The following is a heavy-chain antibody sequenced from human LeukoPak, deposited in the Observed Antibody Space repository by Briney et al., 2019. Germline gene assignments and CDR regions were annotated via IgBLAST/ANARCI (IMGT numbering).Heavy chain of an antibody. Sequence: SQTLSLTCTVSGGSISSGDYYWSWIRQPPGKGLEWIGYIYYSGTTYYNPSLKSRVTISVDTSKDQFSLKLSSVTTAYTAVYYCAREMVVPAAAGWFDPWGQGTLVTVSS. D-gene: IGHD2-2*01. CDR2: IYYSGTT. CDR3: AREMVVPAAAGWFDP. V-gene: IGHV4-30-4*08. CDR1: GGSISSGDYY. J-gene: IGHJ5*02.